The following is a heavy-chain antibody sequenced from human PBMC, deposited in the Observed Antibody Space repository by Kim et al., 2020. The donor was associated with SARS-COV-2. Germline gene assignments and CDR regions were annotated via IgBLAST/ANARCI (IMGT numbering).Heavy chain of an antibody. CDR1: GFSFRSFY. CDR2: IYVVGNT. V-gene: IGHV3-66*01. Sequence: GGSLRLSCAASGFSFRSFYMSWVRQAPGEGLEWLSFIYVVGNTHYVDSGGGRFTISRANSGNIVYLQLNTLKVKDTAVYYGVRDQVDGYWFWGQETLVTV. J-gene: IGHJ4*02. CDR3: VRDQVDGYWF. D-gene: IGHD5-18*01.